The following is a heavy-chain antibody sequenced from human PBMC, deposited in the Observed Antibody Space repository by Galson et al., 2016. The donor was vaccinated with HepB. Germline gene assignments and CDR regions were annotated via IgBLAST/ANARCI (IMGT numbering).Heavy chain of an antibody. CDR3: AKILNGRFDY. CDR2: LGGDGTIT. J-gene: IGHJ4*02. CDR1: GFTFSDYT. V-gene: IGHV3-23*01. D-gene: IGHD2-8*01. Sequence: SLRLSCAASGFTFSDYTMAWVRQTPGKGLEWVSNLGGDGTITNYTDSVKGRFSISRDNSRSTLFLQMNSLRDEDTAIYYCAKILNGRFDYWGQGTLVTVSS.